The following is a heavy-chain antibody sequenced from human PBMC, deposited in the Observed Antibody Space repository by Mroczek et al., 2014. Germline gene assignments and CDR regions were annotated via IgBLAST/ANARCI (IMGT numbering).Heavy chain of an antibody. Sequence: QVQLQESGPGLVKPSETLSLTCTVSGGSISSSSYYWGWIRQPPGKGLEWIGSIYYSGSTYYNPSLKSRVTISVDTSKNQFSLKLSSVTAADTAVYYCARLWSYHSGYFDYWGQGTLVTVSS. CDR1: GGSISSSSYY. V-gene: IGHV4-39*01. J-gene: IGHJ4*02. CDR3: ARLWSYHSGYFDY. CDR2: IYYSGST. D-gene: IGHD4/OR15-4a*01.